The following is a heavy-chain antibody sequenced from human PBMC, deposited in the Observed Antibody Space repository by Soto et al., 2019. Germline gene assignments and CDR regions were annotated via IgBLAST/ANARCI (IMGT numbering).Heavy chain of an antibody. CDR2: INAGNGNT. D-gene: IGHD1-26*01. Sequence: QVQLVQSGAAVKKPGASVKVSCKTSGYTFTSYAFHWVRQAPGQRLEWMGWINAGNGNTKYSQKFQGRVTIIRDTSASTAYMVLNSLTSEDTAVYYCARGGSIVGALDYWGQGTLVTVSS. V-gene: IGHV1-3*01. CDR3: ARGGSIVGALDY. J-gene: IGHJ4*02. CDR1: GYTFTSYA.